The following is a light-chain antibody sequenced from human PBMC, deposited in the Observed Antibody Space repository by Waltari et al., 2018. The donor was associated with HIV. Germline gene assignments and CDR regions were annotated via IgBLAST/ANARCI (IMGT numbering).Light chain of an antibody. J-gene: IGKJ3*01. Sequence: EIVLTQSPRTLSLSPGERATLSCRASQSIGNNYFAWYQQKPDQAPRLLIYDASTRATGIPGRFSGSGSGTDFTLTINRLEPEDFAVYYCQQYDSSVTFGPGTKVDI. CDR3: QQYDSSVT. CDR2: DAS. CDR1: QSIGNNY. V-gene: IGKV3-20*01.